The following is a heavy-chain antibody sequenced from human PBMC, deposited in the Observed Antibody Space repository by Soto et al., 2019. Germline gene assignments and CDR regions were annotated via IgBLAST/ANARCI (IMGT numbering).Heavy chain of an antibody. CDR1: GGGFSTYA. D-gene: IGHD4-17*01. CDR2: ITPIFDTT. Sequence: GASVKVSCKASGGGFSTYAITWVRQAPGQGLEWMGGITPIFDTTNYAQKFQGRVTITADESTTTVHMELTSLTSEDTAVYYCATGGTTVTRRFDYRGQGTLVTVSS. CDR3: ATGGTTVTRRFDY. J-gene: IGHJ4*02. V-gene: IGHV1-69*13.